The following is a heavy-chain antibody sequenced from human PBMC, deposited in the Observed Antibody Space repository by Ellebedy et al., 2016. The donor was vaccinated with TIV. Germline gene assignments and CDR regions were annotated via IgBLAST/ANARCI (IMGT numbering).Heavy chain of an antibody. CDR2: IYYTGRV. Sequence: SETLSLXXTVSGGSMETSYWNWIRQSPGKGLEWIVSIYYTGRVDYNPSLKSRVSISVDLSKNQFSLKLRSVSAADTAVYYCARDNWFNPWGQGTPVTVSS. CDR1: GGSMETSY. J-gene: IGHJ5*02. V-gene: IGHV4-59*13. CDR3: ARDNWFNP.